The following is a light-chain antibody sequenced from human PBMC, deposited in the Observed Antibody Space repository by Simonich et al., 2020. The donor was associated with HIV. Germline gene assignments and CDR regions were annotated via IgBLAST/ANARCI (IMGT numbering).Light chain of an antibody. CDR2: AAS. J-gene: IGKJ4*01. Sequence: DIQMTQSPSSLSPSVGDRVTITCRASQSISSYLNWYQQKPGKAPNLLIFAASSLQSGVPSRFSGSGSGTDFTFTISSLQPEDFATYYCQQSYTTPLTFGGGTKVEIK. CDR3: QQSYTTPLT. V-gene: IGKV1-39*01. CDR1: QSISSY.